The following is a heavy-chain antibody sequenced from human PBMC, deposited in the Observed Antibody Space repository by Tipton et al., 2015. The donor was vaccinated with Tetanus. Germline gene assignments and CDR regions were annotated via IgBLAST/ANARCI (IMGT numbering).Heavy chain of an antibody. V-gene: IGHV1-18*01. Sequence: QLVQSGAEVKKPGASVKVSCKASGYTFTSYGISWVRQAPGQGLEWMGWISAYNGNTNYAQKLQGRVTMTTDTSTGTAYMELRSLRSDDTAVYYCARDPWGVYDSSSFDYWGQGTLVPVSS. CDR3: ARDPWGVYDSSSFDY. J-gene: IGHJ4*02. CDR1: GYTFTSYG. CDR2: ISAYNGNT. D-gene: IGHD3-22*01.